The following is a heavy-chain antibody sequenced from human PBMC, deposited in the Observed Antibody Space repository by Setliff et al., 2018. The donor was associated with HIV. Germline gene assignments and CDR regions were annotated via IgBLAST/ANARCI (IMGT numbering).Heavy chain of an antibody. V-gene: IGHV4-34*01. CDR2: INHSGST. CDR3: ARDGATSNWDKKVLDA. CDR1: GVSISGYY. J-gene: IGHJ5*02. Sequence: ETLSLTCTVSGVSISGYYWSWIRQPPGKGLEWIGEINHSGSTNYNPSLGNRVTISVDTSKNQFSLKVTSVTAADTGVYYCARDGATSNWDKKVLDAWGQGTRVTVS. D-gene: IGHD2-2*01.